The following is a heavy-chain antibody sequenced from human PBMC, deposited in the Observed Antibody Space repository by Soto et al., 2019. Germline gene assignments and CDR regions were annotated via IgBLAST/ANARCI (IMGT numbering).Heavy chain of an antibody. J-gene: IGHJ4*02. V-gene: IGHV3-15*01. Sequence: PGESVRLSCVASGVTFSDSWMGWFRQGPGKGLEWVGRILSKNDGGTTDYAAPVKGRVTISRDDSKNTLYLQMNSLRTEDTAVYYCTTYDYISGFYRYRWAYWGQGTLVTVSS. CDR1: GVTFSDSW. CDR2: ILSKNDGGTT. CDR3: TTYDYISGFYRYRWAY. D-gene: IGHD3-16*02.